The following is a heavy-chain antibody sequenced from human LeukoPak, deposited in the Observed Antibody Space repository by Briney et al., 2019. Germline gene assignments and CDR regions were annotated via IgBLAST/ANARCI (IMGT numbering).Heavy chain of an antibody. Sequence: SETLSLTCSVSGGSVSSGDYYWNWIRQPPGKGLEWVGYIYYSGSTNYNPSLKSRLSISVDRSKNQFALKLKSVTAADTAVYYCARDNSALEYWGQGTLVTVA. V-gene: IGHV4-61*08. CDR1: GGSVSSGDYY. D-gene: IGHD2-21*01. CDR3: ARDNSALEY. CDR2: IYYSGST. J-gene: IGHJ4*02.